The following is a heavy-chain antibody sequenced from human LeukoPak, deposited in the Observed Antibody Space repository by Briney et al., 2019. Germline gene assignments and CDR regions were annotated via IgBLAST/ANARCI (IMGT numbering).Heavy chain of an antibody. CDR2: IYPGDSDT. CDR1: GYSFTSYW. CDR3: ARLVRSRGRITIFGVVPYFDY. V-gene: IGHV5-51*01. D-gene: IGHD3-3*01. Sequence: GESLKISCKGSGYSFTSYWIGWVRQMPGKGLEWMGIIYPGDSDTRYSPSFQGQVTISADKSISTAYLQWSSLKASDTAMYYCARLVRSRGRITIFGVVPYFDYWGQGTLVTVSS. J-gene: IGHJ4*02.